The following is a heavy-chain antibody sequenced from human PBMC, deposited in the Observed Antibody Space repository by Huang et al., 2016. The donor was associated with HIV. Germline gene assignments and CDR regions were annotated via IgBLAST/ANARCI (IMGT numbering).Heavy chain of an antibody. Sequence: EVQLVESGGGLVQPGGSLRLSCAASGFSISSYWMHWVRQAPGKGLVWVSSINSDGRSTRYADSVKGRFTIARDNAKNTLYLQMNSLRAEDTAVYYCARDPRIQSWLNFFDYWGQGTLVSVSS. CDR2: INSDGRST. CDR3: ARDPRIQSWLNFFDY. CDR1: GFSISSYW. J-gene: IGHJ4*02. D-gene: IGHD3-22*01. V-gene: IGHV3-74*01.